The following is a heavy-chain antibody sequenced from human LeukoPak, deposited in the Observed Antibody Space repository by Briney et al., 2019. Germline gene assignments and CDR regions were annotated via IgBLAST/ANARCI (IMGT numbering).Heavy chain of an antibody. V-gene: IGHV3-9*01. CDR3: AKGKRWLQSPLFDY. J-gene: IGHJ4*02. Sequence: GGSLRLSCAASGFTFDDYAMHWVRQAPGKGLEWLSGISWNSGSIGYADSVKGRFTISRDNAKNSLYLQMNSLRAEDTALYYCAKGKRWLQSPLFDYWGQGTLVTVSS. D-gene: IGHD5-24*01. CDR1: GFTFDDYA. CDR2: ISWNSGSI.